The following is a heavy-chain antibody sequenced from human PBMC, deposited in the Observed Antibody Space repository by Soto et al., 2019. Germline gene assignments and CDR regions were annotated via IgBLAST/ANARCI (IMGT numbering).Heavy chain of an antibody. CDR2: IYHTGNT. CDR1: NFSISSGYY. J-gene: IGHJ4*02. CDR3: ARVMGEFSRPVGLDFDF. V-gene: IGHV4-38-2*01. Sequence: SETLSLTYGVSNFSISSGYYWGWIRQCAGKGLEWLGTIYHTGNTYYNPSFKSRVTISLDTSENQFSLRLSSVTAADTASYYCARVMGEFSRPVGLDFDFWGPGTLVTVS. D-gene: IGHD3-16*01.